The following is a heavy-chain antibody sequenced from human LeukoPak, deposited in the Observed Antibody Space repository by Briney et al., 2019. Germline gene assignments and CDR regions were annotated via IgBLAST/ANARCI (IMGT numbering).Heavy chain of an antibody. Sequence: SETLSLTCAVYGGSFSGYYWSWIRQPPGKGLEWIGEINHSGSTNYNPSLKSRVTISVDTSKNQFSLKLSSVTAADTAVYYCARLSGRGSYFSVPVFYYYGMDVWGQGTTVTVSS. J-gene: IGHJ6*02. D-gene: IGHD1-26*01. V-gene: IGHV4-34*01. CDR2: INHSGST. CDR1: GGSFSGYY. CDR3: ARLSGRGSYFSVPVFYYYGMDV.